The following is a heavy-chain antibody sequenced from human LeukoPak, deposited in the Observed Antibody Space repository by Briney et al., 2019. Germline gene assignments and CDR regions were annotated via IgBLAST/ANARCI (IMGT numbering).Heavy chain of an antibody. CDR1: GFAFSSYG. Sequence: GGSLRLSCAASGFAFSSYGMHWVRQAPGKGLEWVAVISYDGSKIYYADSVKGRFTISRDNSKHTLYLQMNSLRAEDTAVYYCASALGDIVATIFDYWGQGTLVTVSS. CDR3: ASALGDIVATIFDY. CDR2: ISYDGSKI. J-gene: IGHJ4*02. D-gene: IGHD5-12*01. V-gene: IGHV3-30*03.